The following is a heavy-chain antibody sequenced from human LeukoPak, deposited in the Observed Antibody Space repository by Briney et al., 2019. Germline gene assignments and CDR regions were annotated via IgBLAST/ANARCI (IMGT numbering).Heavy chain of an antibody. V-gene: IGHV4-34*01. CDR1: GGSFSGYY. CDR3: ATPYTDDAFDT. Sequence: PSETLSLTCAVYGGSFSGYYWSWIRQPPGKGLEWIGEINHSGSTNYNPSLKSRVTISVDTSKNQFSLKLSSVTAADTAVYYCATPYTDDAFDTWGQGTMVTVSS. J-gene: IGHJ3*02. D-gene: IGHD1-1*01. CDR2: INHSGST.